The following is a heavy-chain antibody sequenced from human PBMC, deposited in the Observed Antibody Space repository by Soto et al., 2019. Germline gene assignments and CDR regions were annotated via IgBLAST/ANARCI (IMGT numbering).Heavy chain of an antibody. J-gene: IGHJ4*02. V-gene: IGHV4-59*01. Sequence: QVQLQESGPGLVKPSETLSLTCTVSGGSISSYYWSWIRQHPGKGLEWIGYIYYSGSTNYNPSLKSRVTISVDTSKNQFSLKLSSVTAADTAVYYCASVVTNYYGSGSYYSAWGQGTLVTVSS. CDR3: ASVVTNYYGSGSYYSA. D-gene: IGHD3-10*01. CDR1: GGSISSYY. CDR2: IYYSGST.